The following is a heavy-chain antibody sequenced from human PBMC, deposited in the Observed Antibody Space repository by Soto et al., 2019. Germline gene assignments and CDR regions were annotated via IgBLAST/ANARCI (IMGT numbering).Heavy chain of an antibody. CDR2: IIPILGIA. CDR3: ASLVDCSGGSCYPPYYYYMDV. V-gene: IGHV1-69*02. J-gene: IGHJ6*03. D-gene: IGHD2-15*01. CDR1: GGTFSSYT. Sequence: QVQLVQSGAEVKKPGSSVKVSCKASGGTFSSYTISWVRQAPGQGLEWMGRIIPILGIANYAQKFQGRVTITADKSTSTAYMELSSLRSEDTDVYYCASLVDCSGGSCYPPYYYYMDVWGKGTTVTVSS.